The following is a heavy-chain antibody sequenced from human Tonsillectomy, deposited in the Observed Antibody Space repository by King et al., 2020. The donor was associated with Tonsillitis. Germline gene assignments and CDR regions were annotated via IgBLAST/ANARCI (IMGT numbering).Heavy chain of an antibody. CDR1: GFTFSSYA. J-gene: IGHJ3*02. CDR2: ISYDGSNK. V-gene: IGHV3-30-3*01. Sequence: VQLVESGGGVVQPGRSLRLSCAASGFTFSSYAMHWVRQAPGKGLEWVAVISYDGSNKYYADSVKGRFTISRDNSKNTLYLQMNSPRAEDTAVYYCAREGDFVVVTASGEDAFDIWGQGTMVTVSS. CDR3: AREGDFVVVTASGEDAFDI. D-gene: IGHD2-21*02.